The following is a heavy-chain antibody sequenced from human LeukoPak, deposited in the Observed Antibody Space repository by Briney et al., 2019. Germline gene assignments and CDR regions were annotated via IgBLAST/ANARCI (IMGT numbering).Heavy chain of an antibody. J-gene: IGHJ4*02. V-gene: IGHV3-48*01. CDR1: GFTFSSYN. CDR2: ISSTSNTM. Sequence: GGSLRLSCAASGFTFSSYNMNWVRQAPAKGPEWISYISSTSNTMYYADSVKGRFTISRDNSKNTLYLQMNSLRAEDTAVYYCARDRGSGTYYIDYWGQGTLVTVSS. D-gene: IGHD3-10*01. CDR3: ARDRGSGTYYIDY.